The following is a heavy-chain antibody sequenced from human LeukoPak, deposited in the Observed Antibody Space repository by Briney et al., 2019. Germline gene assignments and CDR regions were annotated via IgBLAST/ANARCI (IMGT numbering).Heavy chain of an antibody. CDR1: GYTFTSYY. CDR2: INRSGGSK. Sequence: SGTVSCMAAGYTFTSYYMHWVRQAPGQLLEWMGLINRSGGSKSYAQKFQGRVTMTRDTATSTVYMELSSLRSEDTAVYYCARDGSVGGNEPPDAFDIWGQGTMVTVSS. V-gene: IGHV1-46*01. J-gene: IGHJ3*02. CDR3: ARDGSVGGNEPPDAFDI. D-gene: IGHD4-23*01.